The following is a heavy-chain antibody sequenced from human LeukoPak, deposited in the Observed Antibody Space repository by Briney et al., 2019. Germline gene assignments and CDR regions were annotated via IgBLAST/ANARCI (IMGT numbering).Heavy chain of an antibody. J-gene: IGHJ6*03. Sequence: SVKVSCKASGGTFSSYAISWVRQAPGQGLEWMGGIIPIFGTANYAQKFQGRVTIIADESTSTAYMELSSLRSEDTAVYYCARTPLGIQLWSSEYYYYYYYMDVWGKGTTVTISS. V-gene: IGHV1-69*01. CDR2: IIPIFGTA. D-gene: IGHD5-18*01. CDR3: ARTPLGIQLWSSEYYYYYYYMDV. CDR1: GGTFSSYA.